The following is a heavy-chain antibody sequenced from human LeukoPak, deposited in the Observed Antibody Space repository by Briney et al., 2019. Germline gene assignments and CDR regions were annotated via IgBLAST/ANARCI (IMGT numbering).Heavy chain of an antibody. V-gene: IGHV1-8*01. CDR3: ARSPQGAARPYNWFDP. Sequence: ASVKVSCKASGYTFTSYDSNWVRQATGQGLEWMGWMNPNSRNTGYAQNFQGRVTMTRNTSISTAYMELSSLKSEDTAVYYCARSPQGAARPYNWFDPWGQGTLVTVSS. CDR2: MNPNSRNT. J-gene: IGHJ5*02. D-gene: IGHD6-6*01. CDR1: GYTFTSYD.